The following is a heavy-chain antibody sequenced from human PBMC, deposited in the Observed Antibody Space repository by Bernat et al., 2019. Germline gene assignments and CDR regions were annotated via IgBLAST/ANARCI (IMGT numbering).Heavy chain of an antibody. CDR2: IYHSGST. J-gene: IGHJ3*02. CDR1: GGSISSSNW. V-gene: IGHV4-4*02. Sequence: QVQLQQWGAGLLKPSGTLSLTCAVSGGSISSSNWWSWVRQPPGKGLEWIGEIYHSGSTNYNPSLKSRVTISVDKSRNQFSLKLSSVTAADTAVYYCARKTTVMDAFDIWGQGTMVTVSS. D-gene: IGHD4-11*01. CDR3: ARKTTVMDAFDI.